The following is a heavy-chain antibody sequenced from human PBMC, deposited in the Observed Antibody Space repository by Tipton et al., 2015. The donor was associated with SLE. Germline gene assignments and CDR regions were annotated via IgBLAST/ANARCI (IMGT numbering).Heavy chain of an antibody. CDR1: RGSFSGYA. CDR3: ARRSLLAVPK. CDR2: ISHSGSA. V-gene: IGHV4-34*01. D-gene: IGHD6-19*01. Sequence: TLSLTCAVSRGSFSGYAWNWIRQAPGKGPEWIGEISHSGSANYNASLKSRTTISADTSKNLFSLKLSSVTAADMAVYYCARRSLLAVPKWGQGTLVTVSS. J-gene: IGHJ4*02.